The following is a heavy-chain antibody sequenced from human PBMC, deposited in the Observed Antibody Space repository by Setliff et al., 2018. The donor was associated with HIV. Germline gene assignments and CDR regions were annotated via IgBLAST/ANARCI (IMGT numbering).Heavy chain of an antibody. V-gene: IGHV4-30-4*08. D-gene: IGHD4-4*01. Sequence: SETLSLTCTVSGGSISSGDYFLSWIRQAPGKGLEWIGCIYYSGSAYYNPSLQRRVTISVDTSKNQVSLKLNSITAADTAVYYCARHRDGNSFDDWGQGTLVTVSS. J-gene: IGHJ4*02. CDR1: GGSISSGDYF. CDR3: ARHRDGNSFDD. CDR2: IYYSGSA.